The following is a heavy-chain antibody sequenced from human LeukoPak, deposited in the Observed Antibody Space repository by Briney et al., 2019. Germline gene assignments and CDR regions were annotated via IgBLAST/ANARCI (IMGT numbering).Heavy chain of an antibody. D-gene: IGHD6-19*01. V-gene: IGHV3-30*18. J-gene: IGHJ4*03. CDR3: AKCPLAGSFWYYFDY. Sequence: GGSLRLSCAASGFTFSSYGMHWVRQAPGKGLEWVAVISYDGSNKYYADSVKGRFTISRDNSKNTLYLQMNSLRAEDTAVYYCAKCPLAGSFWYYFDYWGQGTMVTVSS. CDR2: ISYDGSNK. CDR1: GFTFSSYG.